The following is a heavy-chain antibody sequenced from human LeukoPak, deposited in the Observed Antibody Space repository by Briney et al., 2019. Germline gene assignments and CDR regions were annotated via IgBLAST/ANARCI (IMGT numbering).Heavy chain of an antibody. CDR2: ISGSGGST. V-gene: IGHV3-23*01. Sequence: GGSLRLSCAASGFTFSSYAMSWVRQAPGKGLEWVSAISGSGGSTYYADSVKGRFTISRDNSKNTLYPQMNSLRAEDTAVYYCAKDLYARYFDWLFNYMDVWGKGTTVTVSS. J-gene: IGHJ6*03. D-gene: IGHD3-9*01. CDR3: AKDLYARYFDWLFNYMDV. CDR1: GFTFSSYA.